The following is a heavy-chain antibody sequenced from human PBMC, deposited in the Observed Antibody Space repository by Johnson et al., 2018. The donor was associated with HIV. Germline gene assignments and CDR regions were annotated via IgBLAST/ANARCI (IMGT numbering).Heavy chain of an antibody. CDR2: ISYDGNNK. CDR3: TRLPSGYSRDAFDI. Sequence: QVQLVESGGGVVQPGRSLRLSCAASGFPFNSYPMPWVRQAPGKGLEGVAVISYDGNNKYYADSLKGRFTISRDNSKNTLYLEMNSLRAEDTAVYYCTRLPSGYSRDAFDIWGQGTMVTVSS. CDR1: GFPFNSYP. V-gene: IGHV3-30*04. J-gene: IGHJ3*02. D-gene: IGHD5-18*01.